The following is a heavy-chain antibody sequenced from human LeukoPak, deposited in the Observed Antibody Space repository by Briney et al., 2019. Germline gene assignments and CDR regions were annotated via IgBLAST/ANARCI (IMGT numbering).Heavy chain of an antibody. D-gene: IGHD6-13*01. CDR1: GGTFSSYA. CDR2: IIPIFGTA. Sequence: GASVKVSCKASGGTFSSYAISWVRQAPGQGLEWMGGIIPIFGTANYAQRFQGRVTITVDESTSTAYMELSSLRSEDTAVYYCARGGIAAAGSFDYWGQGTLVTVSS. CDR3: ARGGIAAAGSFDY. J-gene: IGHJ4*02. V-gene: IGHV1-69*01.